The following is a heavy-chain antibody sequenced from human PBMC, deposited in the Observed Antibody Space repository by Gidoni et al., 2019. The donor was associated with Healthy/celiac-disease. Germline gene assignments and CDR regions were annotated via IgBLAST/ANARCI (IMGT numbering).Heavy chain of an antibody. CDR1: GGTFSSYT. Sequence: QVQLVQSGAEVKTPGSSVTVSCKASGGTFSSYTIRWVRQAPGQGLEWMGRIIPILGIANYAQKFQGRVTITADKSTSTAYMELSSLRSEDTAVYYCARGRIVGATYDAFDIWGQGTMVTVSS. CDR2: IIPILGIA. CDR3: ARGRIVGATYDAFDI. D-gene: IGHD1-26*01. J-gene: IGHJ3*02. V-gene: IGHV1-69*02.